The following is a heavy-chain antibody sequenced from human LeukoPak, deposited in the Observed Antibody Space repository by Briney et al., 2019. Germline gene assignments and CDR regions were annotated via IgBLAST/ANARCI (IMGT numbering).Heavy chain of an antibody. D-gene: IGHD2-2*01. CDR1: GFTFSGYW. J-gene: IGHJ4*02. Sequence: GGSLRLSCAASGFTFSGYWMSWVRQAPGKGLEWVATIKEDGSQKYYVDSVKGRFTISRDNAKNSLYLQMNSLRAEDTAVYYCASSCSRTTCHKFDYWGQGTLVTVSS. V-gene: IGHV3-7*01. CDR3: ASSCSRTTCHKFDY. CDR2: IKEDGSQK.